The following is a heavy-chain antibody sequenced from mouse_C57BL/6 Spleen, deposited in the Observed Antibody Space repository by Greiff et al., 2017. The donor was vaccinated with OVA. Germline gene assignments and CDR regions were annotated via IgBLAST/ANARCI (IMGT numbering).Heavy chain of an antibody. CDR2: INPSSGYT. CDR1: GYTFTSYW. D-gene: IGHD2-5*01. CDR3: AISYYSNYVAMDY. J-gene: IGHJ4*01. V-gene: IGHV1-7*01. Sequence: VQLQQSGAELAKPGASVKLSCKASGYTFTSYWMHWVKQRPGQGLEWIGYINPSSGYTKYNQKFKDKATLTADKSSSTAYMQLSSLTYEDSAVYYGAISYYSNYVAMDYWGQGTSVTVSS.